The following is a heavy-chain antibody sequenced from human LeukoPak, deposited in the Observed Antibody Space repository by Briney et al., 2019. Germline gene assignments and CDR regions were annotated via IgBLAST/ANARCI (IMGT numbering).Heavy chain of an antibody. D-gene: IGHD3-3*01. CDR2: IHIYRGNT. CDR3: ARETTVETLLSRKYYDFWSGYYNGGYYFDY. Sequence: ASVKVSCKASGYSSTNYGISWVRQAPGQGLEWMGWIHIYRGNTNYAQKLQGRVTMTTDTSTSTAYMELRSLRSDDTAVYYCARETTVETLLSRKYYDFWSGYYNGGYYFDYWGQGTLVTVSS. J-gene: IGHJ4*02. V-gene: IGHV1-18*01. CDR1: GYSSTNYG.